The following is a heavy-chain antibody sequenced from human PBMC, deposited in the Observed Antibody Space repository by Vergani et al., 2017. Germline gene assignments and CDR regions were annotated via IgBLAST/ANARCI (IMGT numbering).Heavy chain of an antibody. CDR2: VEDSGYF. J-gene: IGHJ4*02. Sequence: QVQLQESGPGLVRPSDTLSLTCTVSGGSLSGYYWNWFRQTPGEGLEWLGYVEDSGYFNYNPSLKTRVSMSSDTSNNQFSLMLSAVTVADTAVYYCARSIVSRNPPDYFDNWGQGTLVTVSS. CDR3: ARSIVSRNPPDYFDN. V-gene: IGHV4-59*01. CDR1: GGSLSGYY. D-gene: IGHD1-14*01.